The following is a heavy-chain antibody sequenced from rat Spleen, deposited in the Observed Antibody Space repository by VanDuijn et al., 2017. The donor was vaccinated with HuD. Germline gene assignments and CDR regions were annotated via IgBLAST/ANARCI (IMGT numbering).Heavy chain of an antibody. J-gene: IGHJ2*01. CDR3: ARDSTYASLDY. CDR2: ISYDGSST. D-gene: IGHD1-2*01. Sequence: EVQLVETGRGLVQPGRSLKLSCATSGLTFSTAWMNWIRQTPTKGLEWVASISYDGSSTYSPDSVKGRFTISRDNAKSTLYLQMNSLRSEDTATYYCARDSTYASLDYWGQGVTVTVSS. V-gene: IGHV5-29*01. CDR1: GLTFSTAW.